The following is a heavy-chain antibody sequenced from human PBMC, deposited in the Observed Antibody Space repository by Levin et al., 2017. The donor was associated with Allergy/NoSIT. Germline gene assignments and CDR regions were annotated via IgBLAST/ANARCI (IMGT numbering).Heavy chain of an antibody. CDR1: GFNFSNYG. CDR3: ARDPAELFWSGYSYYHYFYMDV. CDR2: IWYDGTIK. J-gene: IGHJ6*03. D-gene: IGHD3-3*02. Sequence: RTGGSLRLSCAASGFNFSNYGMHWVRQAPGKGLEWVADIWYDGTIKYYADSVQGRFTISRDNSKNTLYLQIRTLGAEDTAVYYCARDPAELFWSGYSYYHYFYMDVWGKGTTVTVSS. V-gene: IGHV3-33*01.